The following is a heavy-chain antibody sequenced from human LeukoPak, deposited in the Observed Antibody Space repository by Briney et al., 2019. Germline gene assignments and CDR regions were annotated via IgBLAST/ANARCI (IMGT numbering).Heavy chain of an antibody. CDR3: ARGGHDFWSGYPSFDY. V-gene: IGHV1-2*02. CDR2: INPNSGGT. Sequence: ALVKVSCKSSGYTFSSYGISWVRQAPGQGLEWMGWINPNSGGTNYAQKFQGRVTMTRDTSISTAYMELSRLRSDDSAVYYCARGGHDFWSGYPSFDYWGQGTLVTVSS. CDR1: GYTFSSYG. J-gene: IGHJ4*02. D-gene: IGHD3-3*01.